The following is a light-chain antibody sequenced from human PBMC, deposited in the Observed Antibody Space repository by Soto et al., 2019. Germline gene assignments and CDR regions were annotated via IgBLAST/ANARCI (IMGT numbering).Light chain of an antibody. CDR3: QKYGTSLYT. CDR1: QSVSDNY. CDR2: RSS. J-gene: IGKJ2*01. Sequence: EIVLTQSPGTLSLSPGERATLSCRASQSVSDNYLAWYQQQPGQAPRLLIYRSSNRATGVPDRFSGSGSGTDFTLTISRLEPEDFAVYYCQKYGTSLYTFGQGTKLEIK. V-gene: IGKV3-20*01.